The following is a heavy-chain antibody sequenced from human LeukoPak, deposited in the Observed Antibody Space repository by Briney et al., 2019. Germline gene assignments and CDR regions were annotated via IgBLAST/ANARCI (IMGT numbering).Heavy chain of an antibody. V-gene: IGHV1-2*04. CDR2: INPNSGGT. J-gene: IGHJ6*02. CDR3: ARQPLPVAAAAGQNYYYYYDMDV. Sequence: ASVKVSCKASGYTFTGYYMHWVRQAPGQGLEWMGWINPNSGGTNYAQKFQGWVTMTRDTSISTAYMELSRLRSDDTAVYYCARQPLPVAAAAGQNYYYYYDMDVWGQGTTVTVSS. D-gene: IGHD6-13*01. CDR1: GYTFTGYY.